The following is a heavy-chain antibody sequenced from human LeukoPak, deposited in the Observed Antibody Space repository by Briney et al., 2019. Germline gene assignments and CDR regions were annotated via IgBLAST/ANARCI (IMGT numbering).Heavy chain of an antibody. D-gene: IGHD4/OR15-4a*01. CDR3: ARSRNSGEGARGDAFDI. J-gene: IGHJ3*02. CDR1: GYTFTSYG. V-gene: IGHV1-18*01. Sequence: GASVKVSCKASGYTFTSYGISWVRQAPGQGLEWMGWISAYNGNTNYAQKLQGRVTMTTDTSTSTAYMELRGLRSDDTAVYYCARSRNSGEGARGDAFDIWGQGTMVTVSS. CDR2: ISAYNGNT.